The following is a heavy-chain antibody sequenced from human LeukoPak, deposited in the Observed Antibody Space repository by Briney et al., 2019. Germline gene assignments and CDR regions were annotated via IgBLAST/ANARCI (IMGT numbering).Heavy chain of an antibody. CDR2: IYTSGNT. D-gene: IGHD4-17*01. J-gene: IGHJ5*02. V-gene: IGHV4-4*09. CDR1: GGSSSSYY. Sequence: PSETLSLTCTVSGGSSSSYYWSWIRQPPGKGLEWIGYIYTSGNTNYNPSLKSRVTLSVDTSKNQFSLKLSSVTAADTAAHYCAGGRGDYSIRFDPWGQGTLVTVSS. CDR3: AGGRGDYSIRFDP.